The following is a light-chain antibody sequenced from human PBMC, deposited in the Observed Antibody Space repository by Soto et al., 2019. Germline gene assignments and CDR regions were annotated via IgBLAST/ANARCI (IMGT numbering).Light chain of an antibody. V-gene: IGKV1-39*01. CDR1: QNIMTY. CDR2: AAS. CDR3: QESYSTHSIT. Sequence: IQMTQSPSSLSASVGDRVTITCRASQNIMTYLNWYQQKTGKPPKLLIHAASSLQSGVPSRFSGSGSGTDFTLTISSLQPEDFATYYCQESYSTHSITFGQGTRLEIK. J-gene: IGKJ5*01.